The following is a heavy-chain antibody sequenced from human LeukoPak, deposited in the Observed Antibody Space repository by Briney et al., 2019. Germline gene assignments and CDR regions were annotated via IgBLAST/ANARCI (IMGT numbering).Heavy chain of an antibody. CDR2: FYPGDSDT. V-gene: IGHV5-51*01. CDR1: GYSFTSYW. J-gene: IGHJ1*01. D-gene: IGHD3-10*01. Sequence: GESLKISCKGTGYSFTSYWIGWVRQIPGKGLEWMGIFYPGDSDTRYSPSFQGQVTISADKSISTAYLQWSSLKASDTAMYYCARHGRWYYGSGSYSEEYFQHWGQGTLVTVSS. CDR3: ARHGRWYYGSGSYSEEYFQH.